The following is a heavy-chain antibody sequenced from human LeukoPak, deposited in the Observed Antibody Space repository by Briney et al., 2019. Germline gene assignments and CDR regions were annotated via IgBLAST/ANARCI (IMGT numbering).Heavy chain of an antibody. CDR3: ARHVVSDNWGTQYYFDY. D-gene: IGHD7-27*01. CDR1: GGSISSSSYY. Sequence: PSETLSLTCTVSGGSISSSSYYWGWIRQPPGKGLEWIVSIYYSGSTYYNPSLKSRVTISVDTSKNQFSLKLSSVTAADTAVYYCARHVVSDNWGTQYYFDYWGQGTLVTVSS. J-gene: IGHJ4*02. V-gene: IGHV4-39*01. CDR2: IYYSGST.